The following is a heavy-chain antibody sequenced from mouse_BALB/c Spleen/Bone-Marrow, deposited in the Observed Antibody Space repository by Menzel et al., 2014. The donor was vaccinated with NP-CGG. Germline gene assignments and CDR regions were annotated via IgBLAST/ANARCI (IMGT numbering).Heavy chain of an antibody. V-gene: IGHV2-6-1*01. D-gene: IGHD2-1*01. J-gene: IGHJ4*01. CDR3: ATNGNFYAMDY. CDR1: GFSLTSYG. Sequence: QVQLQQSGPGLVAPSHSLSITCTISGFSLTSYGVHWVRQPPGKGLEWLVVLWSDGSTTYNSALKSTMNISKDNSKSQVLLKKESLQTDNTAMCYRATNGNFYAMDYWGQGTSVTVSS. CDR2: LWSDGST.